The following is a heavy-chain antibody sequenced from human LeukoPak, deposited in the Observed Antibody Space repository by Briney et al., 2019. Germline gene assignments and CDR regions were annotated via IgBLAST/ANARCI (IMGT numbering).Heavy chain of an antibody. CDR1: GVSFSSYY. J-gene: IGHJ4*02. D-gene: IGHD6-6*01. CDR3: ARLGRGSSAGFDF. Sequence: SETLPLTCTVSGVSFSSYYGNWIRQPPGKGLEWIGYMFYSESSNYSPSLKSRVTISVDTSMHQFSLKLSSVTAAGTAVYFCARLGRGSSAGFDFWGQGILVTVSS. CDR2: MFYSESS. V-gene: IGHV4-59*01.